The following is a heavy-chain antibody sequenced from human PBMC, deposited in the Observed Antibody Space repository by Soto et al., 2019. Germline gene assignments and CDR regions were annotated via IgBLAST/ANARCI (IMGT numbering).Heavy chain of an antibody. CDR1: GFTFSSYA. D-gene: IGHD6-13*01. CDR2: ISYDGSNK. CDR3: ARGTIARIAAAVHAGWCFDY. V-gene: IGHV3-30-3*01. J-gene: IGHJ4*02. Sequence: QVQLVESGGGVVQPGRSLRLSCAASGFTFSSYAMHWVRQAPGKGLEWVAVISYDGSNKYYADSVKGRFTISRDNSKNTLYLQMNSLRAEDTAVYYCARGTIARIAAAVHAGWCFDYWGQGTLVTVSS.